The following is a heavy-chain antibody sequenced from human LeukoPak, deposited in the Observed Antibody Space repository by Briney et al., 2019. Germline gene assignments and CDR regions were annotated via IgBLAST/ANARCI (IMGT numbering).Heavy chain of an antibody. V-gene: IGHV4-59*01. J-gene: IGHJ3*02. Sequence: GSLRLSCAASGFTFSSYAMSWIRQPPGKGLEWIGYIYYSGSTNYNPSLKSRVTISVDTSKNQFSLKLSSVTAADTAVYYCARDRYCSSTSCDDAFDIWGQGTMVTVSS. D-gene: IGHD2-2*01. CDR3: ARDRYCSSTSCDDAFDI. CDR1: GFTFSSYA. CDR2: IYYSGST.